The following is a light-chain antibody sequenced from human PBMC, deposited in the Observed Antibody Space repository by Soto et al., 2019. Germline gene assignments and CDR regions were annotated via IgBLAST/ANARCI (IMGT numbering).Light chain of an antibody. CDR1: QSVYNN. CDR2: GAS. V-gene: IGKV3-15*01. CDR3: QQYNNWPQT. J-gene: IGKJ1*01. Sequence: EIVMTQSPATLSVFPGERATLSCRASQSVYNNLAWYQQKPGQAPRLLIYGASTRATGIPARFSASGSRTEFTLTISSLQSEDFAVYYCQQYNNWPQTFGQGTKVDIK.